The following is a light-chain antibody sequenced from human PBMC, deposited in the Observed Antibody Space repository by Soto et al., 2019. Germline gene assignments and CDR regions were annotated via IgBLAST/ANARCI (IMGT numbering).Light chain of an antibody. CDR3: QQDASSPPYT. CDR2: GAS. CDR1: QTVSSSY. V-gene: IGKV3-20*01. J-gene: IGKJ1*01. Sequence: EIVLTQSPGTLSLSPGERATLSCRASQTVSSSYLAWYQQQPGQAPRLLIYGASSRASGIPDRFSGSASVTDFTLTISSLEADYFAVYCCQQDASSPPYTFGHGTKVEIK.